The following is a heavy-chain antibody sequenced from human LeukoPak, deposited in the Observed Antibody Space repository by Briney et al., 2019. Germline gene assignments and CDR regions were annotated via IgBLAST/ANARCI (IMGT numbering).Heavy chain of an antibody. V-gene: IGHV3-23*01. CDR2: ISGSGGST. Sequence: GGSLRLSCAASGFTFSSYAMSWVRQAPGKGLEWVSAISGSGGSTYYADSVKGRFTISRDNSKNTLFLQMSSLRAEDTAVYYCATDYYDSSGYLDYWGQGTPVTVSS. CDR3: ATDYYDSSGYLDY. J-gene: IGHJ4*02. D-gene: IGHD3-22*01. CDR1: GFTFSSYA.